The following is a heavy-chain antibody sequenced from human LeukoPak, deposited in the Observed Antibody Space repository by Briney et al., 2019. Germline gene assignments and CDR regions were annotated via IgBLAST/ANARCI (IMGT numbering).Heavy chain of an antibody. D-gene: IGHD5-24*01. CDR3: ARDLVAPESRDGYNYEGF. V-gene: IGHV1-2*06. CDR1: GYTFTGSY. CDR2: ITPNSGGT. Sequence: ASVKVSCKASGYTFTGSYMHWVRQAPGQGLEWMGRITPNSGGTNSAQKFQGRLTMTRDTSISTAYMELSSLRSDDTAVYYCARDLVAPESRDGYNYEGFWGQGTLVTVSS. J-gene: IGHJ4*02.